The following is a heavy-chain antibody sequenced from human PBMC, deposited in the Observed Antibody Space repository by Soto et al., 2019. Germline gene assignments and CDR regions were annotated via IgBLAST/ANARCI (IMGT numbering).Heavy chain of an antibody. CDR3: ARAIGSGYDYSNYFVY. Sequence: SETLSLTCTVSGGSISSYYLSWIRQPPGKGLEWIGYIYYSGSTNYNPSLKSRVTISVDTSKNQFSLNLSSVTAADTAVYYCARAIGSGYDYSNYFVYLGQGTLVPVSS. CDR1: GGSISSYY. CDR2: IYYSGST. V-gene: IGHV4-59*01. D-gene: IGHD5-18*01. J-gene: IGHJ4*02.